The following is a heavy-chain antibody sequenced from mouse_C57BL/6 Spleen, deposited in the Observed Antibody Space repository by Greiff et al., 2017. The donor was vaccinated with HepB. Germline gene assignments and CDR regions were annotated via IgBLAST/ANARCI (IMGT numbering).Heavy chain of an antibody. CDR2: INPNNGGT. CDR1: GYTFTDYY. D-gene: IGHD1-1*01. J-gene: IGHJ4*01. V-gene: IGHV1-26*01. CDR3: ARLLLYYAMDY. Sequence: VQLQQSGPELVKPGASVKISCKASGYTFTDYYMNWVKQSHGKSLEWIGDINPNNGGTSYNQKFKGKATLTVDKSSSTAYMELRSLTSEDSAVYYCARLLLYYAMDYWGQGTSVTVSS.